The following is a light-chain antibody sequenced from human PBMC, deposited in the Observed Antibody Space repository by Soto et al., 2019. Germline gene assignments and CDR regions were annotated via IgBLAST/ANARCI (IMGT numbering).Light chain of an antibody. CDR2: DVY. V-gene: IGLV2-11*02. CDR3: CSYAGSYTLV. Sequence: QSVLTQPRSVSGSPGQSVTISCTGTSSDVGGYNFVSWFQHHPGKAPKVMIYDVYKRPSGVPDRFSGSKSGNTASLTISGLQADDGADYYCCSYAGSYTLVFGGGTKLTVL. J-gene: IGLJ2*01. CDR1: SSDVGGYNF.